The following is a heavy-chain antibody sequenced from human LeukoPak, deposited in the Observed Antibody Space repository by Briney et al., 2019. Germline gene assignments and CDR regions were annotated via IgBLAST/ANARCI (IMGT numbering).Heavy chain of an antibody. J-gene: IGHJ4*02. CDR1: GFTFRSYS. D-gene: IGHD2-21*01. Sequence: PGGSLRLSCAASGFTFRSYSMNWVRQAPGKGLEWVSSISSSDTYIYYADSVKGRFTISRDSAKNSLYLQMNSLRAEDTAVYYCARGARFQPFDHWGQGILVTVSS. V-gene: IGHV3-21*01. CDR3: ARGARFQPFDH. CDR2: ISSSDTYI.